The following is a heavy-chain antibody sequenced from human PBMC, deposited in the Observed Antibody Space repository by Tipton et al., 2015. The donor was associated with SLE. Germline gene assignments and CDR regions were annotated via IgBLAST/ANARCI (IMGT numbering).Heavy chain of an antibody. CDR3: ARVYYYDSSGSLDY. V-gene: IGHV4-59*08. CDR2: IYYSGST. J-gene: IGHJ4*02. CDR1: GGSFSGYY. D-gene: IGHD3-22*01. Sequence: TLSLTCAVYGGSFSGYYWSWIRQPPGKGLEWIGYIYYSGSTNYNPSLKSRVTISVDTSKNQFSLKLNSVTAADTAVYYCARVYYYDSSGSLDYWGQGTLVTVSS.